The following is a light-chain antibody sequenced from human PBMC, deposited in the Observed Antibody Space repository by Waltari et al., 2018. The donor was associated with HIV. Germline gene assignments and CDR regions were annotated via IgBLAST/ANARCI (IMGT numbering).Light chain of an antibody. CDR3: AAWADVLSAWV. Sequence: QSVLTQPPSVSGTPGQRVTISCSWTTSNVEITPVYLYQHLPGAAPQRLIFANDQRPLGVPDRFSGSKSGTSASLAISGLRSEDEADYYCAAWADVLSAWVFGGGTKLSVL. CDR2: AND. J-gene: IGLJ3*02. CDR1: TSNVEITP. V-gene: IGLV1-47*01.